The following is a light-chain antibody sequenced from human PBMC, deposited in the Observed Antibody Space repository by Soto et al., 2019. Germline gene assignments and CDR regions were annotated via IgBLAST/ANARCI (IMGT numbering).Light chain of an antibody. CDR1: QSISSY. Sequence: IQVTQSPAYLSSYVGGRAIITCRASQSISSYLHWFQQKPGKAPKLLIYAASNLQSGVPSRFSGSVSGTDCTLTISSLQPEDFATYYCQQSYSNPRPFGQGTKVDVK. V-gene: IGKV1-39*01. CDR2: AAS. CDR3: QQSYSNPRP. J-gene: IGKJ1*01.